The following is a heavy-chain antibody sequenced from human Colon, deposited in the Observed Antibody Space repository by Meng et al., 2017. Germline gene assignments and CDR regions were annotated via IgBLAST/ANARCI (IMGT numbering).Heavy chain of an antibody. CDR1: GFTFTVYT. Sequence: QVQFVHSGAEVKRPGAYVNLFCQTSGFTFTVYTLHWVGQAPGQSLEWMGWINAADGSTKYSQKFLDRVTITRDTSASTVYMELSSLTSEDTAVYYCARGAITRTATALGWWGQGTLVTVSS. D-gene: IGHD6-19*01. CDR2: INAADGST. V-gene: IGHV1-3*01. J-gene: IGHJ4*02. CDR3: ARGAITRTATALGW.